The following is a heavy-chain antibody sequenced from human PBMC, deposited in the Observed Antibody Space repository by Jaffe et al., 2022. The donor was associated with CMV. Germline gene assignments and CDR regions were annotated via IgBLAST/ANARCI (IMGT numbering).Heavy chain of an antibody. Sequence: QVQLQQWGAGLLKPSETLSLTCAVYGGSFSGYYWSWIRQPPGKGLEWIGEINHSGSTNYNPSLKSRVTISVDTSKNQFSLKLSSVTAADTAVYYCARGNGRRDYLDYWGQGTLVTVSS. CDR3: ARGNGRRDYLDY. CDR1: GGSFSGYY. CDR2: INHSGST. V-gene: IGHV4-34*01. J-gene: IGHJ4*02.